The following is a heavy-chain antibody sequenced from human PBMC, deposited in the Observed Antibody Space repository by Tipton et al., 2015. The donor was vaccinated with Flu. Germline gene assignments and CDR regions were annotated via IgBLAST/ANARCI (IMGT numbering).Heavy chain of an antibody. Sequence: GLVKPSETLSLTCAVSGDSISSGYYWGWIRQPPGRGLEWLGNINHSGNTYHNPSLKSRVTMSVDTSKNQFSLKLSSVTAADTAVYYCARDGIAWDYYGMDVWGQGTTVTVSS. CDR3: ARDGIAWDYYGMDV. CDR1: GDSISSGYY. J-gene: IGHJ6*02. D-gene: IGHD1-26*01. V-gene: IGHV4-38-2*02. CDR2: INHSGNT.